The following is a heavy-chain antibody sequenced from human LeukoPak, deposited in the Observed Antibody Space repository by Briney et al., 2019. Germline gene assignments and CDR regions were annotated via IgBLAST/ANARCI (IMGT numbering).Heavy chain of an antibody. D-gene: IGHD6-19*01. J-gene: IGHJ5*02. Sequence: SETLSLTCTVSGGSISSYYWSWIRQPPGKGLEWIGYIYYSGSTNYNPSLKSRVTISVDTSKNQFSLKLISVTAADTAVYYCARDSSGWYHWFDPWGQGTLVTVSS. CDR1: GGSISSYY. CDR2: IYYSGST. V-gene: IGHV4-59*01. CDR3: ARDSSGWYHWFDP.